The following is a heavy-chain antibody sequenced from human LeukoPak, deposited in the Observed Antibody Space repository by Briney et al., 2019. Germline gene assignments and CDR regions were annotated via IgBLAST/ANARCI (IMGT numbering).Heavy chain of an antibody. Sequence: GGSLSLTCTASGFTFSTYYMTWVRQAPGKGLEWVAGIKQDGSENYYVDSVKGRFTISRDNYKNSLYLQMNSLRAEDTAVYFCARERFCTSTTCYVGVPFDYWGQGPLVPVSS. J-gene: IGHJ4*02. CDR1: GFTFSTYY. D-gene: IGHD2-2*01. CDR2: IKQDGSEN. V-gene: IGHV3-7*01. CDR3: ARERFCTSTTCYVGVPFDY.